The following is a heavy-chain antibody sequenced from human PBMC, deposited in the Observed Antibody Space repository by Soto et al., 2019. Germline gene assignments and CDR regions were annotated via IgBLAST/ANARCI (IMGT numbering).Heavy chain of an antibody. D-gene: IGHD3-9*01. CDR1: GGTFSSYT. J-gene: IGHJ6*03. Sequence: GASVKVSCKASGGTFSSYTISWVRQAPGQGLEWMGRIIPILGIANYAQKFQGRVTITADKSTSTAYMELSSLRSEDTAVYYCARELRDYDILTGYRHYYYYYYMDVWGKGTTVTVSS. CDR3: ARELRDYDILTGYRHYYYYYYMDV. CDR2: IIPILGIA. V-gene: IGHV1-69*04.